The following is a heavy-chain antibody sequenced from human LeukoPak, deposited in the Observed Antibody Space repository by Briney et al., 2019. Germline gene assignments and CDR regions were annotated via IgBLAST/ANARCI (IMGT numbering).Heavy chain of an antibody. J-gene: IGHJ4*02. D-gene: IGHD6-19*01. CDR2: ISSSGSTT. CDR1: GFTFSTYG. V-gene: IGHV3-23*01. Sequence: GGSLRLSCAASGFTFSTYGMSWVRQAPGKGLEWVSLISSSGSTTHYADSVKGRFTISRDNSKKTLYLQMNSLRAEDTAVYYCAKDLYSVTGDYWGQGTLVTVSS. CDR3: AKDLYSVTGDY.